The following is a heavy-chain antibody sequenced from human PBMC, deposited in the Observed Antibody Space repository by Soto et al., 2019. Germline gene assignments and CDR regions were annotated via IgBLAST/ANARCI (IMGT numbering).Heavy chain of an antibody. CDR1: GGSISSYY. CDR2: IYYSGST. J-gene: IGHJ4*02. Sequence: PSEPLSLTCTVSGGSISSYYWSWIRQPPGKGLEWIGYIYYSGSTNYNPSLKSRVTISVDTSKNQFSLELSSVTAADTAVYYCARSDTAMVTGYWGQGTLVTVSS. D-gene: IGHD5-18*01. V-gene: IGHV4-59*08. CDR3: ARSDTAMVTGY.